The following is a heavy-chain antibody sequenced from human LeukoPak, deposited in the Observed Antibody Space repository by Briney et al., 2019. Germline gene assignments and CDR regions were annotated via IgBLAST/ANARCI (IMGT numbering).Heavy chain of an antibody. Sequence: GGSLRLSCAASGFTFSSYWMSWVRQAPGKGLEWVANIKHDGSVQYCVDSVKGRFTISRDNAKNSLYLQMNSLRAEDTAVYYCASPGGDYDSSGYFYWGQGTLVTVSS. D-gene: IGHD3-22*01. CDR2: IKHDGSVQ. CDR1: GFTFSSYW. V-gene: IGHV3-7*01. CDR3: ASPGGDYDSSGYFY. J-gene: IGHJ4*02.